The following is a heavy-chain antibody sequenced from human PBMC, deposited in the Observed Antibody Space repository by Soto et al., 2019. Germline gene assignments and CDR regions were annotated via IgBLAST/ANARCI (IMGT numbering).Heavy chain of an antibody. Sequence: QVQLVQSGAEVREPGASVKVSCKASGYSFTSLDINWVRQTAGQGLEWMGWMQPSTGRTGYAQKFQGRVTMTRDTSITTAYMELTTLTSDDTAFYYCARGVSAGVEYWGQGNLVTVSS. J-gene: IGHJ4*02. V-gene: IGHV1-8*01. CDR2: MQPSTGRT. CDR1: GYSFTSLD. CDR3: ARGVSAGVEY. D-gene: IGHD1-26*01.